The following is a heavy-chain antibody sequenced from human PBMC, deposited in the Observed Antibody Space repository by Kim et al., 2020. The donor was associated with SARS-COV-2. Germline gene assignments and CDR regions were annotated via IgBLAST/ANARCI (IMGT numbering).Heavy chain of an antibody. V-gene: IGHV1-69*13. CDR2: IIPIFGTA. Sequence: SVKVSCKASGGTFSSYAISWVRQAPGQGLEWMGGIIPIFGTANYAQKFQGRVTITADESTSTAYMELSSLRSEDTAVYYCARSNGPAHYDSSGYYYGYYYYGMDVWGQGTTVTVSS. CDR3: ARSNGPAHYDSSGYYYGYYYYGMDV. D-gene: IGHD3-22*01. CDR1: GGTFSSYA. J-gene: IGHJ6*02.